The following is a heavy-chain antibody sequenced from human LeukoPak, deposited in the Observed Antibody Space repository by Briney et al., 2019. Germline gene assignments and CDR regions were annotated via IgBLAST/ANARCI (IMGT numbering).Heavy chain of an antibody. CDR1: GFTFKSHW. D-gene: IGHD3-10*01. Sequence: GGSLRLSCEAYGFTFKSHWMSWVRQAPGKGLEWVGRTRNRANSYTTEYAASVKGRFTISRDDSKNSLRLQMNSLKTEDTAIYYCVASIISPSNYWGQGTLVTVSS. J-gene: IGHJ4*02. CDR2: TRNRANSYTT. V-gene: IGHV3-72*01. CDR3: VASIISPSNY.